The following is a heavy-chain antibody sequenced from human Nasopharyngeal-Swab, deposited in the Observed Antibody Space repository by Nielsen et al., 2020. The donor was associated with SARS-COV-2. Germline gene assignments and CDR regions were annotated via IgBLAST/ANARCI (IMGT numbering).Heavy chain of an antibody. CDR1: GYTFTYRY. Sequence: SVKVSCKASGYTFTYRYLHWVRQAPGQALEWMGWITPFNGNTNYAQKFQGRVTITRDTSASTAYMELSSLRSEDTAVYYCARERGVVVVAAKVFHPIPARFDPWGQGTLVTVSS. D-gene: IGHD2-15*01. CDR3: ARERGVVVVAAKVFHPIPARFDP. V-gene: IGHV1-45*02. CDR2: ITPFNGNT. J-gene: IGHJ5*02.